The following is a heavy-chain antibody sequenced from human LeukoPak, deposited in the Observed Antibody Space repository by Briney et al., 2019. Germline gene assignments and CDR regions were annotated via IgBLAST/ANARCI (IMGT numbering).Heavy chain of an antibody. CDR3: GREERGGLSGNLGGLFASYHTYYYMDV. D-gene: IGHD1-26*01. CDR1: GYTFSSYG. CDR2: INPSDGAT. J-gene: IGHJ6*03. V-gene: IGHV1-46*01. Sequence: ASVKVSCKASGYTFSSYGISWVRQAPGQGLEWMGMINPSDGATTYAQKFQGRGTMTRDMSTTTGYMDVRTLRSEDTAVYFCGREERGGLSGNLGGLFASYHTYYYMDVWGRGTTVTVSS.